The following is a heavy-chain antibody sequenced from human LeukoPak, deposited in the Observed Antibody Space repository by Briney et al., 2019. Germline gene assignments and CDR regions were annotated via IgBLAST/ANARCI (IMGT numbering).Heavy chain of an antibody. V-gene: IGHV1-46*01. CDR2: INPSGGST. CDR1: GYTFTTYY. J-gene: IGHJ4*02. D-gene: IGHD3-9*01. Sequence: GASVKVSCKASGYTFTTYYMHWVRQAPGQGLEWMGIINPSGGSTSYAQKFQGRVTMTRDMSTSTVYMELSSLRSEDTAVYYCARFDDIAASDYWGQGTLVTVSS. CDR3: ARFDDIAASDY.